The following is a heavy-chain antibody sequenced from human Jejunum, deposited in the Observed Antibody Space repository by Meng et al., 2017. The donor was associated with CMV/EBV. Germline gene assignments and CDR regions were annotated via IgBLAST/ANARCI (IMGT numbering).Heavy chain of an antibody. CDR3: ARDSVRSPGGY. Sequence: CKTSGYPFTAYYMHWVRQAPGQGLEWVGWINPNSGDTNYAQKFQGRVTMTRDTSISTAYMELSRLRSDDTAMYYCARDSVRSPGGYWGQGTLVTVSS. V-gene: IGHV1-2*02. CDR2: INPNSGDT. CDR1: GYPFTAYY. J-gene: IGHJ4*02. D-gene: IGHD3-3*01.